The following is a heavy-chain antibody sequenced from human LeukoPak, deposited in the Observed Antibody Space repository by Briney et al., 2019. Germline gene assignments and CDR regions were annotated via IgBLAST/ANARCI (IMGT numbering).Heavy chain of an antibody. CDR2: VKSKTDGGTT. CDR1: RFTFSYAW. D-gene: IGHD3-22*01. CDR3: TTDIYYDNNGYFYDAFEF. V-gene: IGHV3-15*01. Sequence: GGSLRLSCAASRFTFSYAWMSWVRQAPGKGLEWVGRVKSKTDGGTTDYAAPVKGRFTISRDDSENTLYLQMNSLKTEDTAVYYCTTDIYYDNNGYFYDAFEFWGQGTMVTVSS. J-gene: IGHJ3*01.